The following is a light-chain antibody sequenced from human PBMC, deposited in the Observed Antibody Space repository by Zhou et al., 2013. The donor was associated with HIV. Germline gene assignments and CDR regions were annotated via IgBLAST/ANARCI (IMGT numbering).Light chain of an antibody. CDR2: AAA. Sequence: DIQMTQSPSSLSASVGDRVTITCRASQDINKYVAWFQQRPGKAPKSLIYAAATLQSGVPSRFSGSGSGTEFTLTISSLQPEDFATYYCLQHNSYPRYTFGQGTKLEIK. CDR1: QDINKY. J-gene: IGKJ2*01. CDR3: LQHNSYPRYT. V-gene: IGKV1-16*01.